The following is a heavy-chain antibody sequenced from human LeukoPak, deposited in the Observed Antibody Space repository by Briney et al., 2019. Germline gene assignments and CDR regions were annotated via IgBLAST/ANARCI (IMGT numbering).Heavy chain of an antibody. CDR2: IYTSGST. V-gene: IGHV4-61*02. D-gene: IGHD3-3*01. Sequence: PSETLSLTCTVSGGSISSGSYYWSWIRQPAGKGLEWIGRIYTSGSTNYNPSLKSRVPISVDTSKNHFSLKLSSVTAADTAVYYCAREGLRDFGVVITYYYYYYMDVWGKGTTVTVSS. J-gene: IGHJ6*03. CDR1: GGSISSGSYY. CDR3: AREGLRDFGVVITYYYYYYMDV.